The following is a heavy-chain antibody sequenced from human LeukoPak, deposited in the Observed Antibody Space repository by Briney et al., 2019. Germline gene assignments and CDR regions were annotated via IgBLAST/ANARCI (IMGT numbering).Heavy chain of an antibody. CDR2: INPNSGGT. CDR1: GYTFTGYY. V-gene: IGHV1-2*02. D-gene: IGHD3-22*01. CDR3: ARESSAGYYDSSGYYFY. Sequence: ASVKVSCKVSGYTFTGYYMHWVRQAPGQGLEWMGWINPNSGGTNYAQKFQGRVTMTRDTSISTAYMELSRLRSDDTAVYYCARESSAGYYDSSGYYFYWGQGTLVTVSS. J-gene: IGHJ4*02.